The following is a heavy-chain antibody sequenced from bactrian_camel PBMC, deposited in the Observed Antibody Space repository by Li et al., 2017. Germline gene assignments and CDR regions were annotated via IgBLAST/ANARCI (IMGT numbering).Heavy chain of an antibody. CDR3: AALRPSVCPLPTGDWPQSWLN. J-gene: IGHJ4*01. CDR2: IDSDSRAT. D-gene: IGHD1*01. CDR1: TYAYSSYC. Sequence: HVQLVESGGGLVQPGGSLRLTCTYSTYAYSSYCLGWFRQAPGKENEGVGDIDSDSRATYASSVKGRFTISQDNAKNQLYLQMYSLKPEDTAVYYSAALRPSVCPLPTGDWPQSWLNWGQGTQVTVS. V-gene: IGHV3S6*01.